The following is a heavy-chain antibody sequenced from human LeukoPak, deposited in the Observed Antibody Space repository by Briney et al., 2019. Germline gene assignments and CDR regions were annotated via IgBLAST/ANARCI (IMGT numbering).Heavy chain of an antibody. D-gene: IGHD3-22*01. V-gene: IGHV4-4*09. CDR2: IYTSGST. J-gene: IGHJ6*03. Sequence: SETLSLTCTVSGGSISSYYWSWIRQPPGKGLEWIGYIYTSGSTNYNPSLKSRVTISVDTSKNQFSLKLSSVTAADTAVYYCARRLKDSSGYYTKKYYYYMDVWGKGTTVTVSS. CDR3: ARRLKDSSGYYTKKYYYYMDV. CDR1: GGSISSYY.